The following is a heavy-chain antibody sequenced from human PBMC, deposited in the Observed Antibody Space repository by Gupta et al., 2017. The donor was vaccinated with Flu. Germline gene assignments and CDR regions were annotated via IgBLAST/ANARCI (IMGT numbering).Heavy chain of an antibody. CDR3: AKDNAYYYDSSFDY. CDR1: GFTFSSYP. V-gene: IGHV3-23*01. J-gene: IGHJ4*02. D-gene: IGHD3-22*01. CDR2: ISGSGGST. Sequence: EVQLLESGVGLVQPGGSLRLSCAASGFTFSSYPMSWLRQAPGKGLEWVSAISGSGGSTYYADSVKGRFTISRDNSKNTLYLQMNSLRAEDTAVYYCAKDNAYYYDSSFDYWGQGTLVTVSS.